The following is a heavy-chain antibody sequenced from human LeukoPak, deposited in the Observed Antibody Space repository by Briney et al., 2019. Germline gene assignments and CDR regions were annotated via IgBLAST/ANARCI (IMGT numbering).Heavy chain of an antibody. V-gene: IGHV3-33*01. Sequence: GGSLRLSCAASGFTFSIYGMHWVRQAPGKGLEWAAVIWYDGSNKFYADSVKGRFTISRDNSNNTLYLQMNSLRAEDTAVYYCARDTENAFDIWGQGTLVTVSS. CDR3: ARDTENAFDI. D-gene: IGHD4-17*01. J-gene: IGHJ3*02. CDR2: IWYDGSNK. CDR1: GFTFSIYG.